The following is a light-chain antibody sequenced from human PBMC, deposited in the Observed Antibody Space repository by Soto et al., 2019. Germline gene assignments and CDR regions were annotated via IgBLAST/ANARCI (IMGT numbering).Light chain of an antibody. Sequence: EIKMTQSPSTLSASVGDRVTITCRASQTITRWLAWYQQKPGRAPRLLIYNASTLKSGVPSRFSGSGSGTDFTLTITRLEPEDFAVYYCQQYGGSPRTFGQGTKVDIK. CDR3: QQYGGSPRT. V-gene: IGKV1-5*03. J-gene: IGKJ1*01. CDR1: QTITRW. CDR2: NAS.